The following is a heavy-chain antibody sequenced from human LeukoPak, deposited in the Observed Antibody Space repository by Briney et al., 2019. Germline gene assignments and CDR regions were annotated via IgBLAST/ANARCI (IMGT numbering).Heavy chain of an antibody. CDR2: IKSKTDGGTT. V-gene: IGHV3-15*01. D-gene: IGHD5-18*01. CDR3: TTRLKSSYGRYTDLIDY. Sequence: GGSLRLSCAASGFTFSNAWMSWVRQAPGKGLEWVGRIKSKTDGGTTDYAAPVKGRFTISRDDSKNTLYLQMNSLKTEDTAVYYCTTRLKSSYGRYTDLIDYWGQGTLVTVSS. J-gene: IGHJ4*02. CDR1: GFTFSNAW.